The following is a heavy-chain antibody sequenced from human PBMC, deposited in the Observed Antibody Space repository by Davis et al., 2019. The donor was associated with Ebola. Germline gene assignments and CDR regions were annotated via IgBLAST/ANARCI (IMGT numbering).Heavy chain of an antibody. Sequence: HTGGSLRLSCAASGFSFSSYWMHWVRQVPGKGLVWVSRIKTDGSLTGYGDSVQGRFIISRDNAKNTVYLQMNDLRADDTAVYYCAREGRVFALDYWGQGALVTVSS. D-gene: IGHD3-3*01. CDR3: AREGRVFALDY. CDR1: GFSFSSYW. V-gene: IGHV3-74*01. J-gene: IGHJ4*02. CDR2: IKTDGSLT.